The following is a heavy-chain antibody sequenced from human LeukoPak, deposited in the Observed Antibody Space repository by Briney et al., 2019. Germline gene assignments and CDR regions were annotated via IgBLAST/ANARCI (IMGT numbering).Heavy chain of an antibody. Sequence: ASVKVSCEASGYTFTSYDINWVRQATGQGLEWMGWMNPNSGNTGYAQKFQGRVTMTRNTSISTAYMELSSLRSEDTAVYYCARARHPRGARRKGDYYYYMDVWGKGTTVTVSS. CDR2: MNPNSGNT. D-gene: IGHD3-10*01. J-gene: IGHJ6*03. V-gene: IGHV1-8*01. CDR3: ARARHPRGARRKGDYYYYMDV. CDR1: GYTFTSYD.